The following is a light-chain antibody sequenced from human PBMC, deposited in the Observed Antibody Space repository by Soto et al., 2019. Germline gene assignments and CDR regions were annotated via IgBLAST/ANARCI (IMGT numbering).Light chain of an antibody. Sequence: QSVLTQPPSASGTPGQRVTISCSGSSSNIGSNTVNWYQQVPGTAPKLLIYSNNDRPSGVPDRFSGSKSGTSASLAISGLQSEDEADYSCSAWDDSLNGPVFGGGTKLTVL. CDR1: SSNIGSNT. V-gene: IGLV1-44*01. CDR3: SAWDDSLNGPV. J-gene: IGLJ2*01. CDR2: SNN.